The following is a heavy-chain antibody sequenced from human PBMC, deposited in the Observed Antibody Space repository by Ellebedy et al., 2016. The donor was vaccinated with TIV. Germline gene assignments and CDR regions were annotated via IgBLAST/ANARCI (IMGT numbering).Heavy chain of an antibody. Sequence: SETLSLTCTVSGVSMTSDNWNWIRQPPGKALEWIGYIIHNGNTNFNPSLKRRVTMSVDTSKNQFSLTVPSVTAADTAVYYCASSFGELHRYGMDVWGQGTTVTVSS. CDR1: GVSMTSDN. CDR2: IIHNGNT. CDR3: ASSFGELHRYGMDV. V-gene: IGHV4-59*01. D-gene: IGHD3-10*01. J-gene: IGHJ6*02.